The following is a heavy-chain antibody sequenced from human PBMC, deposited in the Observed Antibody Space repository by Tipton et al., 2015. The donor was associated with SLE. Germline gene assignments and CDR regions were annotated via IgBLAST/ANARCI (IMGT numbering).Heavy chain of an antibody. J-gene: IGHJ3*02. CDR2: VYHTGNT. CDR1: TYSISNGHY. D-gene: IGHD6-6*01. V-gene: IGHV4-38-2*01. Sequence: TLSLTCAVSTYSISNGHYWAWVRQPPGKGLEWIGTVYHTGNTYYNPSLKSRVTMSVDTSKNQFSLRLTSVTAADTAVYYCARHRREHYTSSSSAFDIWGQGTMVTVSS. CDR3: ARHRREHYTSSSSAFDI.